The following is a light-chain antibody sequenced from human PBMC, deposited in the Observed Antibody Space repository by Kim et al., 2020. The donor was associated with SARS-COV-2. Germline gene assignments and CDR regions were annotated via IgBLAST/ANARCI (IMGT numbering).Light chain of an antibody. J-gene: IGLJ3*02. CDR3: TSYTSSSTSV. CDR1: SSDVGGYNY. CDR2: DVS. Sequence: GQPITISCTGTSSDVGGYNYVSWYQQHPGKAPKLMIYDVSKRPSGVSNRYSGSKSGNTASLTISGLQAEDEADYYCTSYTSSSTSVFGGGTQLTVL. V-gene: IGLV2-14*04.